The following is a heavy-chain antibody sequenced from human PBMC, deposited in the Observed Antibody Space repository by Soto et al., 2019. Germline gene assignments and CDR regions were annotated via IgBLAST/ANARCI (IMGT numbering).Heavy chain of an antibody. D-gene: IGHD1-1*01. V-gene: IGHV4-61*08. CDR3: ARGEKDWRDY. CDR1: GGSVFSGAFY. J-gene: IGHJ4*02. CDR2: IHYSGTT. Sequence: QVQLHESGPGLVKVSETLSLTCTISGGSVFSGAFYWSWIRQPPGKGLEWIGYIHYSGTTNYNPSLKGPVAITVDTSKTQFSLTLTSVTAADAAVYYCARGEKDWRDYWGQGTLVTVSS.